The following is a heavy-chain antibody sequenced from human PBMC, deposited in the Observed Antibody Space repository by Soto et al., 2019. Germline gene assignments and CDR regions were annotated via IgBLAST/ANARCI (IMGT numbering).Heavy chain of an antibody. CDR2: MNPNSGNT. CDR1: GYTFTSYD. V-gene: IGHV1-8*01. Sequence: ASVKVSCKAPGYTFTSYDINWVRQATGQGLEWMGWMNPNSGNTGYAQKFQGRVTMTRNTSISTAYMELSSLRSEDTAVYYCARGLWFGDRTPFNWFDPWGQGTLVTVSS. J-gene: IGHJ5*02. D-gene: IGHD3-10*01. CDR3: ARGLWFGDRTPFNWFDP.